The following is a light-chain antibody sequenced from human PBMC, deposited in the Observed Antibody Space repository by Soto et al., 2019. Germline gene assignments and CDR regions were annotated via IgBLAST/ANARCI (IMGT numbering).Light chain of an antibody. CDR1: SSDVGAYNY. Sequence: QSVLTQPASVSGSPGQSITISCTGRSSDVGAYNYVSWYQYHPGKAPKLMIFGVSNRPSGVSNRFSASKSGNTASLIISGLQAEDEADYYCSSYTSATTLVFGTGTKVTV. V-gene: IGLV2-14*03. CDR2: GVS. CDR3: SSYTSATTLV. J-gene: IGLJ1*01.